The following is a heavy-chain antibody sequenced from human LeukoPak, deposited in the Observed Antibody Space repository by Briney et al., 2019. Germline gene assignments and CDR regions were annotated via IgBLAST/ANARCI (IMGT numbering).Heavy chain of an antibody. CDR2: INLNSGGA. D-gene: IGHD4-17*01. CDR3: ALNDYGDGLGY. V-gene: IGHV1-2*02. CDR1: GYTFTGYY. J-gene: IGHJ4*02. Sequence: ASVKVSCKASGYTFTGYYMHWVRQAPGQGLEWMGWINLNSGGAQYAQNFQGRVTMTRDTSISTAYMDLSRLRSDDTAVYYCALNDYGDGLGYWGQGTLVTVFS.